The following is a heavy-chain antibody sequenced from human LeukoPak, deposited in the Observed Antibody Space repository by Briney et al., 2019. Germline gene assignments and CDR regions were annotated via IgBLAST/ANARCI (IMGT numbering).Heavy chain of an antibody. CDR3: AKGTGKSTLNWFDP. CDR2: ISWDGSNT. D-gene: IGHD1-14*01. J-gene: IGHJ5*02. CDR1: GFTFDDYT. V-gene: IGHV3-43*01. Sequence: GSLRLSCAASGFTFDDYTMHWVRQAPGKGLEWVSLISWDGSNTYYADSVKGRFTISRDNSKNSLYLQMNSLRTEDTALYYCAKGTGKSTLNWFDPWGQGTLVTVSS.